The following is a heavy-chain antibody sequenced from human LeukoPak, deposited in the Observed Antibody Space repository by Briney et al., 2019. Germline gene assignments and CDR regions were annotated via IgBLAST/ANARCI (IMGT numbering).Heavy chain of an antibody. V-gene: IGHV4-31*03. CDR3: ARVGYDSSDPTPYYFDY. J-gene: IGHJ4*02. CDR2: IYYSGST. D-gene: IGHD3-22*01. CDR1: GGSISSGGYY. Sequence: KSSETLSLTCTVSGGSISSGGYYWSWIRQHPGKGLEWIGYIYYSGSTYYNPSLKSRVTISVDTSKNQFSLKLSSVTAADTAVYYCARVGYDSSDPTPYYFDYWGQGTLVTVSS.